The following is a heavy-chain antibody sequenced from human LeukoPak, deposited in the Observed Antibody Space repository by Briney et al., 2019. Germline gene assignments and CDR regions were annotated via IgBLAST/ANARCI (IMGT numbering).Heavy chain of an antibody. D-gene: IGHD1-26*01. J-gene: IGHJ6*03. CDR1: LHMIPNYD. CDR2: MNPQSGNT. CDR3: ARGPNSRSSVSVFNYYLYV. V-gene: IGHV1-8*03. Sequence: ASVKVSCQDCLHMIPNYDVKWLGQATGQGLEWIGWMNPQSGNTGYAQRFRGRVTITRDTSITTAYMALSGLRSEHTAVYYCARGPNSRSSVSVFNYYLYVRGEGATVTVSS.